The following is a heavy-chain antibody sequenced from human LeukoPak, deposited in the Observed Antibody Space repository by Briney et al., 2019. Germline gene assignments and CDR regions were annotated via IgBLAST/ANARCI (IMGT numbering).Heavy chain of an antibody. CDR1: GYTFTGYY. Sequence: ASVKVSCKASGYTFTGYYMHWVRQAPGQGLEWMGWINPNSGGTNYAQKFPGRVTMTRDTSISTAYMELSRLRSDDTAVYYCARELGYCSSTSCYYYFDYWGQGTLVTVSS. CDR3: ARELGYCSSTSCYYYFDY. V-gene: IGHV1-2*02. CDR2: INPNSGGT. J-gene: IGHJ4*02. D-gene: IGHD2-2*01.